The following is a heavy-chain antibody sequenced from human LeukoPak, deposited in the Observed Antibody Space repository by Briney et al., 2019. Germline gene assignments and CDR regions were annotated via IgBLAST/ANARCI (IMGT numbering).Heavy chain of an antibody. CDR1: GFPFSSYS. CDR3: ALWKNSCNY. Sequence: GSLRLSCAASGFPFSSYSMNWVRPAPGKGLEWVSSISSSSSYIYYADSMKGRFTISRDNAKNSLYLQMNSLRAEDTAVYYCALWKNSCNYGGQGTLVTVSS. V-gene: IGHV3-21*01. D-gene: IGHD1/OR15-1a*01. CDR2: ISSSSSYI. J-gene: IGHJ4*02.